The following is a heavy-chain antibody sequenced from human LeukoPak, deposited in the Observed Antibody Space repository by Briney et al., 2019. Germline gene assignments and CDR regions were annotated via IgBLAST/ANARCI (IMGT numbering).Heavy chain of an antibody. D-gene: IGHD2-2*01. V-gene: IGHV3-21*01. CDR3: ARDKVYCSSTSCQNYYYGLDV. J-gene: IGHJ6*02. CDR1: GFTFSSYS. Sequence: GGSLRLSCAASGFTFSSYSMNWVRQAPGKGLEWVSSVSGSSTYIYYADSVKGRFTIPRDNAKNSLYLQMNSLRAEDTAVYYCARDKVYCSSTSCQNYYYGLDVWGQGTTVTVSS. CDR2: VSGSSTYI.